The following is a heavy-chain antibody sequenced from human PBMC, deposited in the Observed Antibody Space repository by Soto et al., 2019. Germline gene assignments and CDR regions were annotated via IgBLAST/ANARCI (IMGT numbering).Heavy chain of an antibody. J-gene: IGHJ6*02. D-gene: IGHD1-26*01. Sequence: GGSLRLSCAASGFTFSSYGMHWVRQAPGKGLEWVAVISYDGSNKYYADSVKGRFTISRDNSKNTLYLQMNSLRAEDTAVYYCAKEGVIVGATHTKIYYYGMDVWGQGTTVTVSS. CDR2: ISYDGSNK. V-gene: IGHV3-30*18. CDR3: AKEGVIVGATHTKIYYYGMDV. CDR1: GFTFSSYG.